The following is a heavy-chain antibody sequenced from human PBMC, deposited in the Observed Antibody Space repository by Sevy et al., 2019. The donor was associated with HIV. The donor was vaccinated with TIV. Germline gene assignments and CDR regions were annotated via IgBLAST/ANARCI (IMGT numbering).Heavy chain of an antibody. J-gene: IGHJ5*02. CDR1: GFTFSSYA. CDR3: VKGSSSSFFDFWFDP. CDR2: ISSNGGST. D-gene: IGHD6-6*01. V-gene: IGHV3-64D*06. Sequence: GGSLRLSCSASGFTFSSYAMHWVRRAPGKGLEYVSAISSNGGSTYYADSVKGRFTISRDNSKNTLYLQMSSLRAEDTAVYYCVKGSSSSFFDFWFDPWGQGTLVTVSS.